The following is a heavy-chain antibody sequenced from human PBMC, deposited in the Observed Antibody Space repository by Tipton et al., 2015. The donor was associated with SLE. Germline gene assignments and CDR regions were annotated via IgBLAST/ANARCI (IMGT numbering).Heavy chain of an antibody. CDR1: GFIVGANY. J-gene: IGHJ3*02. CDR3: ARAIGSLEWPLPSDI. Sequence: SLRLSCAVSGFIVGANYMTWVRQAPGKGLEWVSVIYSDGVYGGGRTSYADSVKGRFTLSRDNAKNSLYLQMNSLRDEDTALYYCARAIGSLEWPLPSDIWGQGTMVIVS. V-gene: IGHV3-53*05. D-gene: IGHD3-3*02. CDR2: IYSDGVYGGGRT.